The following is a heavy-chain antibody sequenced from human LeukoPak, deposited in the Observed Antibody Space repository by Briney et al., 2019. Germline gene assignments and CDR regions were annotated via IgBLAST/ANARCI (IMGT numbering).Heavy chain of an antibody. CDR1: GGSISSSNYY. CDR3: ARPLNTGDVDAFDV. J-gene: IGHJ3*01. Sequence: SETLSLTCTVSGGSISSSNYYWGWIRQPPGKGLEWIAIIYYSGRTYYNPSLKSRVTTSLDTSKNQFSLKVSAVTAADTAVYYCARPLNTGDVDAFDVWGQGTMVTAFS. D-gene: IGHD2-8*02. CDR2: IYYSGRT. V-gene: IGHV4-39*01.